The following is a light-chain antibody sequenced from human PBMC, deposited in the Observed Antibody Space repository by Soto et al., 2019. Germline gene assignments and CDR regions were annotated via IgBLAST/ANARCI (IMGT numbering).Light chain of an antibody. CDR3: QQSYSTPRT. V-gene: IGKV1-39*01. CDR1: QSISSY. CDR2: APS. J-gene: IGKJ2*01. Sequence: DIQMTQSPSSLSASVGDRVTITCRASQSISSYLNWYQQKPGKAPKLLIYAPSSLQSGVPSRFSGSGSGTDFTLTISILQPEDFATYYCQQSYSTPRTFGQGTKLEIK.